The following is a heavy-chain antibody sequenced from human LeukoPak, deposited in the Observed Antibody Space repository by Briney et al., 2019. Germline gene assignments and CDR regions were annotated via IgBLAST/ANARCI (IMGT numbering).Heavy chain of an antibody. V-gene: IGHV3-9*01. D-gene: IGHD4/OR15-4a*01. J-gene: IGHJ4*02. CDR3: AKGGHEKVPGDY. CDR1: GFTFDDYA. CDR2: ISWNSGSI. Sequence: PGGSLRLSCAASGFTFDDYAMHWVRQAPGKGLEWASGISWNSGSIGYADSVKGRFTISRDNAKNSLYLQMNSLRAEDTALYYCAKGGHEKVPGDYWGQGTLVTVSS.